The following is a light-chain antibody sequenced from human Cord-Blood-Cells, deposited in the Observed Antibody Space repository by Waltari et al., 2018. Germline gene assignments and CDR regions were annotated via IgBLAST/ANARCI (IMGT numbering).Light chain of an antibody. CDR1: SGSIASNY. Sequence: NFMLTQPHSVSESPGKTVTISCTGSSGSIASNYLQWHQQRPGSAPTTVIYEDNQRPSGVPDRFSGSIDSSSNSASLTISGLKTEDEADYYCQSYDSSNVVFGGGTKLTVL. V-gene: IGLV6-57*02. CDR2: EDN. CDR3: QSYDSSNVV. J-gene: IGLJ2*01.